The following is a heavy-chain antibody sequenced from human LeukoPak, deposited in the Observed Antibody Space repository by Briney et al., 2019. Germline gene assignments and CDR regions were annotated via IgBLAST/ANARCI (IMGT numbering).Heavy chain of an antibody. J-gene: IGHJ4*02. CDR3: ARDQNLVSWGLHYVDY. D-gene: IGHD7-27*01. Sequence: GGSLRLSCAASGFTFSSHWMSWVRQAPGKGLEWVANIWQEGSEKYYVDSVKGRFTVSRDNAKNSLYLQMNSLRVEDTAIYYCARDQNLVSWGLHYVDYWGQGTLVTVSS. CDR2: IWQEGSEK. V-gene: IGHV3-7*01. CDR1: GFTFSSHW.